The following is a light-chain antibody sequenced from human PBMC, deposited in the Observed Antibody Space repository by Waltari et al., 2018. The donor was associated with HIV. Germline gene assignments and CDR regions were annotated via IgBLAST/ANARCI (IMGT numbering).Light chain of an antibody. Sequence: QSVLTQPPSASGPPGQRVTFRCSGRSSNIGTNYVYWYQDLPGTAPKLLSYRNDQRPSGVPDRFSGSKSGTSASLAISGLRSEDEADYYCAAWDDSLSGSYVFETGTKVTVL. CDR1: SSNIGTNY. J-gene: IGLJ1*01. CDR3: AAWDDSLSGSYV. V-gene: IGLV1-47*01. CDR2: RND.